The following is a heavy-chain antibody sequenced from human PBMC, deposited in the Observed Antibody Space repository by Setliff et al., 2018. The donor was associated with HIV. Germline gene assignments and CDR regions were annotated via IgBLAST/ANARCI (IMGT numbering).Heavy chain of an antibody. CDR3: AKGGYDPLRDFDL. J-gene: IGHJ2*01. D-gene: IGHD3-3*01. Sequence: VKVSCKASDYTFINYGINWVRQAPGQGLEGMGWISAYNGNTDYAQKFQGRVTMTTDTSTSTAYMELRSLMSDDTAVYYCAKGGYDPLRDFDLWGRGTLVTAS. CDR1: DYTFINYG. V-gene: IGHV1-18*01. CDR2: ISAYNGNT.